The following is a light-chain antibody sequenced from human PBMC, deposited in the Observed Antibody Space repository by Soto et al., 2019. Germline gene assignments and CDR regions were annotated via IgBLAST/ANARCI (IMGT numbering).Light chain of an antibody. CDR2: EVT. Sequence: SALTQPASVSGSPGQSIAISCTGSSSDVGFYNYISWYQQHPGKVPKLIIYEVTNRPSGVSNRFSGSKSGNTASLTISGLQAEDEADYYCCSYTTSSTRVFGTGTKVTV. CDR1: SSDVGFYNY. V-gene: IGLV2-14*01. J-gene: IGLJ1*01. CDR3: CSYTTSSTRV.